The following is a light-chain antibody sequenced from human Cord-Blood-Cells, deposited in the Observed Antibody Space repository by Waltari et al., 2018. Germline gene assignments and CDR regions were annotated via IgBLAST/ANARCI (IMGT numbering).Light chain of an antibody. Sequence: QSALTQPASVSGSPGQSTTISCTGTCSDVGSYNIFSWYQQHPGKAPKLMIYEGSKRPLGVSNRFSGSKSVNTASLTISGLQAEDEADYYCCSYAGSSTFVFGTGTKVTVL. J-gene: IGLJ1*01. CDR1: CSDVGSYNI. V-gene: IGLV2-23*03. CDR2: EGS. CDR3: CSYAGSSTFV.